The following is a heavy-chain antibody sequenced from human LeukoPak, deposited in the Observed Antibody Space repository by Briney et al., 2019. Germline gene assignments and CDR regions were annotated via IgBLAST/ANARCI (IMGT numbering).Heavy chain of an antibody. CDR1: GFTFSSYA. Sequence: GGSLRLSCAASGFTFSSYAMSWVRQAPGKGLEWVSSISDSDGSTYYADSVKGRFTISRDNSKNTLYLQMNSLRAEDTALYYCAKDPMTTVTTTAYWGQGALVTVSS. D-gene: IGHD4-17*01. CDR3: AKDPMTTVTTTAY. V-gene: IGHV3-23*01. CDR2: ISDSDGST. J-gene: IGHJ4*02.